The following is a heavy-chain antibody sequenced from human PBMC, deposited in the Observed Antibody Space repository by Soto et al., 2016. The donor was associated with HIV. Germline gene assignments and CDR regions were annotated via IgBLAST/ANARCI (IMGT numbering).Heavy chain of an antibody. CDR3: ARDLLDYSANDY. V-gene: IGHV3-23*01. Sequence: EVQLLESGGGLVKPGGSLRLSRAASGFRLGYYAMNWVRQAPGKGLEWVSGIAHDGTSSHHADSVRGRFIISRDNSKNTLYLQMNSLRAEDTAIYYCARDLLDYSANDYWGQGTLVTVSS. J-gene: IGHJ4*02. CDR1: GFRLGYYA. D-gene: IGHD4-4*01. CDR2: IAHDGTSS.